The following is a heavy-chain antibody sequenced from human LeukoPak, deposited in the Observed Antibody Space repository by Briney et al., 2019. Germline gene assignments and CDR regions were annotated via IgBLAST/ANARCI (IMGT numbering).Heavy chain of an antibody. CDR3: ARDNSQIWFDP. CDR2: IYYSGST. V-gene: IGHV4-39*07. J-gene: IGHJ5*02. Sequence: SETLSLTCTVSGGSISSSSYYWGWIRQPPGKGLEWIGSIYYSGSTYYNPSLKSRVTISVDTSKNQFSLKLSSVTAADTAVYYCARDNSQIWFDPWGQGTLVTVSS. CDR1: GGSISSSSYY. D-gene: IGHD2/OR15-2a*01.